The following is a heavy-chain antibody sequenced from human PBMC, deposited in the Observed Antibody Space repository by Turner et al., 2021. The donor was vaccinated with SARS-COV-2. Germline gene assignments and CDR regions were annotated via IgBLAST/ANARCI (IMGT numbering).Heavy chain of an antibody. CDR1: GFTFSSYG. J-gene: IGHJ5*02. CDR3: ARARNYSSSWYGVDVPFDP. V-gene: IGHV3-30*03. CDR2: TSYDGSYK. D-gene: IGHD6-13*01. Sequence: QVQLVESGGGVVQPGRSLRLSCAASGFTFSSYGMHWVRQAPGKGLEWVAVTSYDGSYKYYADSVKGRFTISRDNSKNTLYLQMNSLRAEDTAVYYCARARNYSSSWYGVDVPFDPWGQGTLVTVSS.